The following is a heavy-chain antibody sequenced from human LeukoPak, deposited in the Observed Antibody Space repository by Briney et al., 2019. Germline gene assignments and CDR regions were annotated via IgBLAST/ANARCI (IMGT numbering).Heavy chain of an antibody. V-gene: IGHV3-30*18. D-gene: IGHD3-22*01. CDR3: AKGLDEYDSSGYYYPYYYGMDV. Sequence: XRLSXAXSGXTXSSYGMXWVRQAPGKGLEWVAVISYDGSNKYYADSVKGRFTISRDNSKNTLYLQMNSLRAEDTAVYYCAKGLDEYDSSGYYYPYYYGMDVWGQGTTVTVSS. J-gene: IGHJ6*02. CDR1: GXTXSSYG. CDR2: ISYDGSNK.